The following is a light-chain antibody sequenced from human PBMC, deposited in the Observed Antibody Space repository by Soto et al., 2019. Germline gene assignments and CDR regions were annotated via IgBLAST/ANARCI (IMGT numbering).Light chain of an antibody. CDR2: DAS. CDR1: QSIVRW. V-gene: IGKV1-5*01. CDR3: QQYNSYSRT. Sequence: DIQMTQSPSTLSASVGDRDTITCRASQSIVRWLAWYQQKPGKAPKLLIYDASSLESGVPSRFSGSGSGTEFTLTISSLQPDDFATYYCQQYNSYSRTFGQGTKVEIK. J-gene: IGKJ1*01.